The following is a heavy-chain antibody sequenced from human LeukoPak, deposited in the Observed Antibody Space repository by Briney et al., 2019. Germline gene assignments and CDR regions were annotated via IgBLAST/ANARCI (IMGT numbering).Heavy chain of an antibody. Sequence: SETLSLTCTVSGGSISNYYWSWIRQPPGKGLEWIGYIYYSGGTNYNPSLKNRVTISVDTSENQFSLKLSSVTAADAAVYYCARGVVAPFNWFDHWGQGTQVTVSS. CDR3: ARGVVAPFNWFDH. D-gene: IGHD2-15*01. V-gene: IGHV4-59*01. CDR1: GGSISNYY. CDR2: IYYSGGT. J-gene: IGHJ5*02.